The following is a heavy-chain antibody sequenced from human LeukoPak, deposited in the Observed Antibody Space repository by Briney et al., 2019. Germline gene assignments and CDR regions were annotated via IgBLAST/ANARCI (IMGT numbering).Heavy chain of an antibody. CDR2: LYYSGST. Sequence: RASETLSLTCTVSGGSISSSTYYWGWNRQPPGKGLEWIGNLYYSGSTYYNPSLKSRVTISVDMSKNQFSLKLSSVTAADTAVYYCARQAISGYDPPPFDSWGQGTLVTVSS. V-gene: IGHV4-39*01. D-gene: IGHD5-12*01. CDR1: GGSISSSTYY. CDR3: ARQAISGYDPPPFDS. J-gene: IGHJ4*02.